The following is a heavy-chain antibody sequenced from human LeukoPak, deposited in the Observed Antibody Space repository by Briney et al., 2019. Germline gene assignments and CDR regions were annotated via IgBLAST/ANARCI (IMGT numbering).Heavy chain of an antibody. Sequence: GGSLRLSCAASGFTFNTYAMSWVRQAPGKGLEWVANIKQDGSEKYYVDSVKGRFTISRDNAKNSLYLQMNSLRAEDTAVYYCARDWYCSSTSCLYYFDYWGQGTLVTVSS. CDR1: GFTFNTYA. V-gene: IGHV3-7*01. D-gene: IGHD2-2*01. CDR3: ARDWYCSSTSCLYYFDY. CDR2: IKQDGSEK. J-gene: IGHJ4*02.